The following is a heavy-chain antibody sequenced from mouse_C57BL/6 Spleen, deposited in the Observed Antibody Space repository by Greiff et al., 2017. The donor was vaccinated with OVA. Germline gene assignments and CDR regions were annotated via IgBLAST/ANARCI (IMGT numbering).Heavy chain of an antibody. CDR2: IYPGNGDT. V-gene: IGHV1-12*01. CDR3: ARGDYYGSSYGFFDY. CDR1: GYTFTSYN. J-gene: IGHJ2*01. D-gene: IGHD1-1*01. Sequence: QVQLQQSGAELVRPGASVKMSCKASGYTFTSYNMHWVKQTPRQGLEWIGAIYPGNGDTSYNQKFKGKATLTVDKSSSTAYMQLSSLTSEDSAVYFCARGDYYGSSYGFFDYWGQGTTLTVSS.